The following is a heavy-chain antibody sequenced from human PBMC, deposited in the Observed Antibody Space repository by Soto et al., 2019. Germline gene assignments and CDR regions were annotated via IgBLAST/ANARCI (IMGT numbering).Heavy chain of an antibody. Sequence: SETLSLTCTVSGGSISSYYWSWIRQPPGKGLEWIGYIYYSGITNYNPSLKSRVTISVDTSKNQFSLKLSSVTAADTAVYYCARVLTGDQAAFDIWGQGTMVT. CDR1: GGSISSYY. CDR2: IYYSGIT. CDR3: ARVLTGDQAAFDI. J-gene: IGHJ3*02. D-gene: IGHD7-27*01. V-gene: IGHV4-59*01.